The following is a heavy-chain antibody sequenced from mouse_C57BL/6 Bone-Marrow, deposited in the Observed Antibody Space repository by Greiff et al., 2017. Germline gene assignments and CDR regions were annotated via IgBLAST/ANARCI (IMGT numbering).Heavy chain of an antibody. V-gene: IGHV1-19*01. CDR1: GYTFTDYY. Sequence: EVQLQQSGPVLVKPGASVKMSCKASGYTFTDYYMNWVKQSHGKSLEWIGVINPYNGGTSYNQKFKGKATLTVDKSSSTAYMELNSLTSENSAVXYCARTIYYDYDGERYFDVWGTGTTVTVPS. CDR3: ARTIYYDYDGERYFDV. D-gene: IGHD2-4*01. J-gene: IGHJ1*03. CDR2: INPYNGGT.